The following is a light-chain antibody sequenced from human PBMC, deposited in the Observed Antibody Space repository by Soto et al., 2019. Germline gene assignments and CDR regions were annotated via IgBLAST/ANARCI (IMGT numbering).Light chain of an antibody. V-gene: IGKV1-5*03. CDR2: KAS. J-gene: IGKJ1*01. CDR1: QSINIW. Sequence: DLQMTQSPSTLSASVGDRVTITCRASQSINIWLAWYQQKPGRAPKLLIHKASTLESGGPSRFSGSGSGTEFTLTISSLQPDGFAPYYCQQDNVYWTFGQGTRVEIK. CDR3: QQDNVYWT.